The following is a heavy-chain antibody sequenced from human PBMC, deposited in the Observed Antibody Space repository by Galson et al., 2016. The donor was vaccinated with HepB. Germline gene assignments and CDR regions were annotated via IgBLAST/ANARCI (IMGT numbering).Heavy chain of an antibody. CDR2: IIPIFGTA. CDR3: ARGAYSGSYFNWFDP. D-gene: IGHD1-26*01. J-gene: IGHJ5*02. Sequence: SVKVSCKASGGTFSSYAINWVRQAPGQGLEWMGGIIPIFGTANYAQKSQGRVTIMADESTSTAYMELSSLRSEDTAVDYCARGAYSGSYFNWFDPWGQGTLVTVSS. V-gene: IGHV1-69*13. CDR1: GGTFSSYA.